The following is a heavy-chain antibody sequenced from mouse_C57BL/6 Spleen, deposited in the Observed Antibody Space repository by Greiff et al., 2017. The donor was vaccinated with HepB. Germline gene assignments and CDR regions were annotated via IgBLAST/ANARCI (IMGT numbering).Heavy chain of an antibody. V-gene: IGHV1-69*01. CDR2: IDPSDSYT. CDR1: GYTFTSYW. J-gene: IGHJ4*01. Sequence: QVQLQQPGAELVMPGASVKLSCKASGYTFTSYWMHWVKQRPEQGLEWIGEIDPSDSYTNYNQKFKGKSTLTVDKSSSTAYMQLSSLTSEDSAVYYCARRLLYAMDYWGQGTSVTVSS. CDR3: ARRLLYAMDY.